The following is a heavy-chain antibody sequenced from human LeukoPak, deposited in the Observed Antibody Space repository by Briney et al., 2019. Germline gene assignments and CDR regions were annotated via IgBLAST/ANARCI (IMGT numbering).Heavy chain of an antibody. Sequence: SETLSLTCTVSGGSISSYYWSWIRQPAGKGLEWIGRIYTSGSTNYSPSLKSRVTMSVDTSKNQFSLNLRSVTAADTAVYYCAGAYSSGLFDNWGQGTLVTVSS. CDR3: AGAYSSGLFDN. D-gene: IGHD6-19*01. V-gene: IGHV4-4*07. CDR1: GGSISSYY. J-gene: IGHJ4*02. CDR2: IYTSGST.